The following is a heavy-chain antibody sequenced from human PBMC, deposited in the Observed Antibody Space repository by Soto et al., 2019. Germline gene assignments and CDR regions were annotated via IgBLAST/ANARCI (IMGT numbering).Heavy chain of an antibody. CDR1: GYIFSAYY. J-gene: IGHJ4*02. V-gene: IGHV1-2*02. D-gene: IGHD3-16*01. CDR3: ASGIMTRSGLDY. Sequence: GASVKVSCKASGYIFSAYYMNWVRQAPGQGLEWMGWINPNSGGTNYAQKFQGRVTMTRDTSISTAYMELSSLTYEDTAVYYCASGIMTRSGLDYWGQGTLVTVSS. CDR2: INPNSGGT.